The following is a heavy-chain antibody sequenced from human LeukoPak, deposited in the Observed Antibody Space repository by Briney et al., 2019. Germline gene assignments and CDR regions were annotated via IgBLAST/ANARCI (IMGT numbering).Heavy chain of an antibody. D-gene: IGHD3-16*01. CDR2: IIPIFGTA. V-gene: IGHV1-69*13. CDR3: ASLAYYAYVWGSSPDY. J-gene: IGHJ4*02. CDR1: GGTFSSYA. Sequence: GASVKVSCKASGGTFSSYAISWVRQAPGQGLEWMGGIIPIFGTANYAQKFQGRVTITADESTSTAYMELSSLRSEDTAVYYCASLAYYAYVWGSSPDYWGQGTLVTVSS.